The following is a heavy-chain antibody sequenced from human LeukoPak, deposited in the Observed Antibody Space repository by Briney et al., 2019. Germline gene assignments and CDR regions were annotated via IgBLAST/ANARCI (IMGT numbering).Heavy chain of an antibody. Sequence: GESLKISCKGSGNSFTTYWIDWVRQMPGKGLEWMGTIYVGDSDTRYRPSFQGQVTISVDKSINTAYLQWSSLKASDTAMYYCARVVDYDTSGYQTKSWFDPWGQGTLVTVSS. J-gene: IGHJ5*02. CDR3: ARVVDYDTSGYQTKSWFDP. V-gene: IGHV5-51*01. CDR1: GNSFTTYW. D-gene: IGHD3-22*01. CDR2: IYVGDSDT.